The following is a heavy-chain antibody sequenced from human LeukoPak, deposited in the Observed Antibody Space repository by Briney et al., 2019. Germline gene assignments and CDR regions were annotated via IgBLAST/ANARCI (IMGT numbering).Heavy chain of an antibody. J-gene: IGHJ4*02. Sequence: GGSLRLSCAASGFTFSSYAMSWVRQAPGKGLESVANIKQDGSEGYYVGSVKGRFTISIDNAKNSLYLQMNSLRAEDTAVYYCASGGSYYPFDYWGQGTLVTVSS. V-gene: IGHV3-7*01. D-gene: IGHD1-26*01. CDR1: GFTFSSYA. CDR2: IKQDGSEG. CDR3: ASGGSYYPFDY.